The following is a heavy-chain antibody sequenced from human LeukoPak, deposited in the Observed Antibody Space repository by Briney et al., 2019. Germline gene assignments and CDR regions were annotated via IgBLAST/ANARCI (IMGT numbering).Heavy chain of an antibody. CDR1: GFTFDDYA. CDR2: INGDGDTT. V-gene: IGHV3-43*02. CDR3: ARADDSSGYYRISIDY. J-gene: IGHJ4*02. Sequence: PGGSLRLSCVASGFTFDDYAMHWVRQTPGKGLEWVSLINGDGDTTYYANSVKGRFTISRDNSKNTLYLQMNSLRAEDTAVYYCARADDSSGYYRISIDYWGQGTLVTVSS. D-gene: IGHD3-22*01.